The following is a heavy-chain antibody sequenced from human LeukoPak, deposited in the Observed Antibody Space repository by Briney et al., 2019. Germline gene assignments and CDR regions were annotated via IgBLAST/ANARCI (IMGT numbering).Heavy chain of an antibody. V-gene: IGHV3-23*01. Sequence: GGSLRLSCAASGFTFSIYAMKWVRQAPGKGLEWVSGISDSGRNTHYSDSVKGRFTISRDNSESTVYLQMNSLTAEDTAQYYCATGCVGSPNCQTTGYNHWGQGTLVTVSS. J-gene: IGHJ5*02. D-gene: IGHD2-2*01. CDR2: ISDSGRNT. CDR1: GFTFSIYA. CDR3: ATGCVGSPNCQTTGYNH.